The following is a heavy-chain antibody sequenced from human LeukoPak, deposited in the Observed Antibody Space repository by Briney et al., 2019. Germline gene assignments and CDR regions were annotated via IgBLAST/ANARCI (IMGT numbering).Heavy chain of an antibody. CDR1: GFTFSDYY. J-gene: IGHJ2*01. CDR3: ARGTYCGGDCPSPTNWYFDL. CDR2: ISSSSSYT. Sequence: GGSLRLSCAASGFTFSDYYMSWIRQAPGKGLEWVSYISSSSSYTNYADSVKGRFTISRDNAENSLYLQMNSLRAEDTAVYYCARGTYCGGDCPSPTNWYFDLWGRGTLVTVSS. V-gene: IGHV3-11*06. D-gene: IGHD2-21*02.